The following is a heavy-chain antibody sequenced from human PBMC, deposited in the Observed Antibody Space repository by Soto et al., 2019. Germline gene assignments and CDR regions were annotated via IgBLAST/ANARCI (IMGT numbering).Heavy chain of an antibody. Sequence: EGSLRLSCAASGFTFYNDAMGWVRQAPGKGLEWVSAITGSGSDTYYVDSVKGRFTISRDNSENTLYLQMNSLRAEDTAIYYCAKLGSSSWSPHYYFDYWGQGTLVTVSS. CDR2: ITGSGSDT. CDR1: GFTFYNDA. V-gene: IGHV3-23*01. CDR3: AKLGSSSWSPHYYFDY. J-gene: IGHJ4*02. D-gene: IGHD2-2*01.